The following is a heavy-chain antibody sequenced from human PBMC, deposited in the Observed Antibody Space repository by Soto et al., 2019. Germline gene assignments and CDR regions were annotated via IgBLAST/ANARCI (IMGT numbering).Heavy chain of an antibody. V-gene: IGHV4-39*01. CDR1: GGSISSSSYY. J-gene: IGHJ4*02. CDR2: IYYSGST. Sequence: SETLSLTCTVSGGSISSSSYYWGWIRQPPGKGLEWIGSIYYSGSTYYNPSLKSRVTISVDTSKNQFSLKLSSVTAADTAVYYCARHVREDYLFDYWGQGTLVTVSS. CDR3: ARHVREDYLFDY. D-gene: IGHD4-17*01.